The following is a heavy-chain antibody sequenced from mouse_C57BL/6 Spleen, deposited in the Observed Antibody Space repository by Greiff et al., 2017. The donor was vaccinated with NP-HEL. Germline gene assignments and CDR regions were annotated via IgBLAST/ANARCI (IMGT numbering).Heavy chain of an antibody. J-gene: IGHJ2*01. Sequence: QVQLKQPGAELVRPGSSVKLSCKASGYTFTSYWMHWVKQRPIQGLEWIGNIDPSDSETHYNQKFKDKATLTVDKSSSTAYMQLSSLTSEDSAVYYCARLDGSSYDYFDYWGQGTTLTVSS. D-gene: IGHD1-1*01. CDR1: GYTFTSYW. CDR2: IDPSDSET. V-gene: IGHV1-52*01. CDR3: ARLDGSSYDYFDY.